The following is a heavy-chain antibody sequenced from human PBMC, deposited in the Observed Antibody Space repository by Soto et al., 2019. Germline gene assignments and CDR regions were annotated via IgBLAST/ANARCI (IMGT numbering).Heavy chain of an antibody. D-gene: IGHD5-18*01. J-gene: IGHJ6*02. Sequence: SETRSLTCAVYGGSFSGYYWSWIRQPPGKGLEWIGEINHSGSTNYNPSLKSRVTISVDTSKNQFSLKLSSVTAADTAVYYCVRGGYSYGYYYYYGMDVWGQGTTVTVSS. CDR3: VRGGYSYGYYYYYGMDV. CDR2: INHSGST. CDR1: GGSFSGYY. V-gene: IGHV4-34*01.